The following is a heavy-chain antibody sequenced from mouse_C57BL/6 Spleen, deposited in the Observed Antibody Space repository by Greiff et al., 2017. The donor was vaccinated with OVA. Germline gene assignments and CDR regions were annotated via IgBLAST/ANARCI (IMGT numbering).Heavy chain of an antibody. J-gene: IGHJ1*03. Sequence: DVHLVESGGGLVQPGGSMKLSCVASGFTFSNYWMNWVRQSPEKGLEWVAQIRLKSDNYATHYAESVKGRFTISRDDSKSSDYLQMNYLRAEDTGSYYCPEGFPGYFDVWGTGTTVTVSS. CDR2: IRLKSDNYAT. V-gene: IGHV6-3*01. CDR3: PEGFPGYFDV. CDR1: GFTFSNYW.